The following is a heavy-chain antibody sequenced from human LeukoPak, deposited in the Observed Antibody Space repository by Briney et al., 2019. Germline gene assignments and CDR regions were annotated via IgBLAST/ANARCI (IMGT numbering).Heavy chain of an antibody. V-gene: IGHV1-18*01. CDR3: ARDLGYRSVGRPGDWFDP. Sequence: ASVKVSCKASGYTFTSYGISWVRQAPGQGLEWMGWISAYNGNTNYAQKLQGRVTMTTDTSTSTAYMELRSLRSDDTAVYYCARDLGYRSVGRPGDWFDPWGQGTLVSVSS. D-gene: IGHD3-16*02. J-gene: IGHJ5*02. CDR2: ISAYNGNT. CDR1: GYTFTSYG.